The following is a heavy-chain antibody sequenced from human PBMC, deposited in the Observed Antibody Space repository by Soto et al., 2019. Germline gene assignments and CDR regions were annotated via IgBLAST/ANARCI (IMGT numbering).Heavy chain of an antibody. Sequence: QVQLVQSGAEVKKPGSSVKVSCLASRGTFNRYAINWVRQAPGHGLEWLGALVPQFGTPNYAQKFQDRVTIVADESTNTTSMELRGLTSDDTAVYYCARQNRDTPMVPFDVGGQGTLVIVSS. CDR2: LVPQFGTP. D-gene: IGHD5-18*01. CDR3: ARQNRDTPMVPFDV. V-gene: IGHV1-69*12. CDR1: RGTFNRYA. J-gene: IGHJ4*02.